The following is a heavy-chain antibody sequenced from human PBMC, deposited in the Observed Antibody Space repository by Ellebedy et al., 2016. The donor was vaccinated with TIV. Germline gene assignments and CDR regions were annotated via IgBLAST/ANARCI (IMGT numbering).Heavy chain of an antibody. CDR2: VHSSGST. CDR3: ARELYSSGLEH. CDR1: SGSISGYY. V-gene: IGHV4-4*08. J-gene: IGHJ1*01. D-gene: IGHD6-19*01. Sequence: MPSETLSLTCTVSSGSISGYYWSWFRQPPGERLQWIGYVHSSGSTNYNPSLKSRVTISVDTSKNQFSLKLSSVTAADTAVYYCARELYSSGLEHWGQGTLVTVSS.